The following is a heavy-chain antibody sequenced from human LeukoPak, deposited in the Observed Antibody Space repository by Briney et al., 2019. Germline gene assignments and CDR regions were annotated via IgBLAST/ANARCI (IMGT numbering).Heavy chain of an antibody. CDR3: VKERDRGTDVADDFDF. J-gene: IGHJ4*02. Sequence: GGSLRLSCVASGFTFRDYSMAWVRQVPGRGLEWVSAIARDDYTVYPDPLKGRFTISRDNSRNTLYLQMNSLRAEDTAVYYCVKERDRGTDVADDFDFWGQGTLVTVSS. CDR2: IARDDYT. CDR1: GFTFRDYS. D-gene: IGHD6-19*01. V-gene: IGHV3-23*01.